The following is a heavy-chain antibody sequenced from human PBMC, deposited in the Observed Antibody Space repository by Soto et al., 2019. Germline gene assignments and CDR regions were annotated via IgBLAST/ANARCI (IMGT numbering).Heavy chain of an antibody. D-gene: IGHD2-2*02. J-gene: IGHJ6*03. CDR2: IYYSGST. CDR3: ARYYCSSTSCYRNYYYYMDV. V-gene: IGHV4-39*02. Sequence: QLQLQESGPGLVKPSETLSLTCTVSGGSISSSSYYWGWIRQPPGKGLEWIGSIYYSGSTYYNPSLKSRVTISVDTSKNHFSLKLSSVTAADTAVYYCARYYCSSTSCYRNYYYYMDVWGKGTTVTVSS. CDR1: GGSISSSSYY.